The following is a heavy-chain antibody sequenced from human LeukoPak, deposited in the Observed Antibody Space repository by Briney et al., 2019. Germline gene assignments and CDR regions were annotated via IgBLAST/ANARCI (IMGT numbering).Heavy chain of an antibody. Sequence: KSSETLSLTCTVSGGSISSYYWSWIRQPPGKGLEWIGYIYYSGSTNYNPSLKSRVTISVDTSKNRFSLKLSSVTAADTAVYYCAAITMVRGIIITSPHFDYWGQGTLVTVSS. CDR1: GGSISSYY. CDR3: AAITMVRGIIITSPHFDY. J-gene: IGHJ4*02. V-gene: IGHV4-59*01. CDR2: IYYSGST. D-gene: IGHD3-10*01.